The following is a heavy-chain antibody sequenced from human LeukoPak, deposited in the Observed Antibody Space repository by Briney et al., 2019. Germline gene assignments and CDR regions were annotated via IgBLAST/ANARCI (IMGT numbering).Heavy chain of an antibody. CDR1: GFTFSDYY. V-gene: IGHV3-11*04. CDR2: ISSSGSTI. CDR3: AKDWGYTTMVSYYFDY. Sequence: PGGSLRLSCAASGFTFSDYYMSWIRQAPGKGLEGVSYISSSGSTIYYADSVKGRFTISRDNAKNSLYLQMNSLRAEDTAVYYCAKDWGYTTMVSYYFDYWGQGALVTVSS. J-gene: IGHJ4*02. D-gene: IGHD5-18*01.